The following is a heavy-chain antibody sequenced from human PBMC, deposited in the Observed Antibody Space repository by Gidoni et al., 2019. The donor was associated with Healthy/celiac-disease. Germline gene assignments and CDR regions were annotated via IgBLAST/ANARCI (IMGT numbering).Heavy chain of an antibody. CDR2: MNPNSGNT. CDR3: ASLGGDGV. Sequence: QVQLVQSGAEVKKPGASVKVSCKASGYTFTSYDVNWVRQAAGQGLEWMGWMNPNSGNTGYAKKFQGRVTMDRNTSISTAYMGLGNLRSEDTAVYYCASLGGDGVWGQGTLVTVSS. D-gene: IGHD3-16*01. V-gene: IGHV1-8*01. CDR1: GYTFTSYD. J-gene: IGHJ4*02.